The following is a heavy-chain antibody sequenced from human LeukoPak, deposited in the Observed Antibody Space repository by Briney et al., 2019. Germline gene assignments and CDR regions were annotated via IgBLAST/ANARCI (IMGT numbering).Heavy chain of an antibody. CDR1: DASLRTTY. CDR2: IYYSGTT. V-gene: IGHV4-59*01. J-gene: IGHJ4*02. D-gene: IGHD5-12*01. Sequence: PSDTLSPTGSVLDASLRTTYWTWSPKPPGKALKWMGYIYYSGTTNYNPSLKSRVTISVDTSKNQFSLNLSSVTAADTAVYYCARERRFSGYEINWGQGTLVTVSS. CDR3: ARERRFSGYEIN.